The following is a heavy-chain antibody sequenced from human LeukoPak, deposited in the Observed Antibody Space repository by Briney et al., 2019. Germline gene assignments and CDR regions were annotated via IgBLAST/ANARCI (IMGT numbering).Heavy chain of an antibody. CDR3: ARGWNYAFRFDY. CDR1: GFSFSDYW. V-gene: IGHV3-7*01. J-gene: IGHJ4*02. D-gene: IGHD1-7*01. CDR2: IKQDGSEK. Sequence: GGSLRLSCAASGFSFSDYWMTWVRQAPGKGPEWVAHIKQDGSEKYYVDSIKGRFTISRDNAKNLVYLQMNSLRAEDTAVYYCARGWNYAFRFDYWGQGTLVTVSS.